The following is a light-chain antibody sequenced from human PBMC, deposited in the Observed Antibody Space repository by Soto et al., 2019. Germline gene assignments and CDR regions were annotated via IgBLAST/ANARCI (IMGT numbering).Light chain of an antibody. Sequence: EIELTQSPGTLSLSPGERATLSCRASQSVSSSYLAWYQQKPGQAPRLLIYGASSRATGIPDRFSGSGSGTDFTLTISRLEPEDFAVYYCQQYGSSPPITFGGWPKVDIK. CDR1: QSVSSSY. CDR3: QQYGSSPPIT. V-gene: IGKV3-20*01. J-gene: IGKJ4*01. CDR2: GAS.